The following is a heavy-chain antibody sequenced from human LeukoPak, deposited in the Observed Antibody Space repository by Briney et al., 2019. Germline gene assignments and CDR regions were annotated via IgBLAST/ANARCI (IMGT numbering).Heavy chain of an antibody. CDR1: GFTFDDYG. J-gene: IGHJ3*02. D-gene: IGHD2/OR15-2a*01. CDR3: AKDPGYEYSDAFDI. V-gene: IGHV3-20*04. Sequence: GGSLRLSCAASGFTFDDYGMSWVRQAPGKGLEWVSGINWNGGSTGYADSVKGRFTISRDNSKNTLYLQMNSLRAEDTAVYYCAKDPGYEYSDAFDIWGQGTMVTVSS. CDR2: INWNGGST.